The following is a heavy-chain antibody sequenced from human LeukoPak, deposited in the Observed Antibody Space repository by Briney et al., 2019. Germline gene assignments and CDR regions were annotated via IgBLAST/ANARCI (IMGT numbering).Heavy chain of an antibody. J-gene: IGHJ4*02. D-gene: IGHD3-22*01. CDR3: ARSNDYDNKEFDY. V-gene: IGHV1-3*01. CDR2: INAGNGNT. Sequence: ASVKVSCKASGYTFTRYALHWVRQAPGQRLEWMGWINAGNGNTKYLQKFQGRVTITRDTSASTAYMELSSLRSEDTAVYYCARSNDYDNKEFDYWGQGTLVTVSS. CDR1: GYTFTRYA.